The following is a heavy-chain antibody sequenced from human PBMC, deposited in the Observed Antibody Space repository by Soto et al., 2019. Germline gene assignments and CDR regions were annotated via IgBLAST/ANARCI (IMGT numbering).Heavy chain of an antibody. Sequence: GSLRLSCEASGFTFSSDWMHWVRQAPGKGLVWVSRINSDGSSTSYADSVKGRFTISRDNAKNTLYLQMNSVRAEETAVYYCARGIGRDAFDMWGQGTMVTVSS. V-gene: IGHV3-74*01. CDR1: GFTFSSDW. CDR2: INSDGSST. CDR3: ARGIGRDAFDM. J-gene: IGHJ3*02.